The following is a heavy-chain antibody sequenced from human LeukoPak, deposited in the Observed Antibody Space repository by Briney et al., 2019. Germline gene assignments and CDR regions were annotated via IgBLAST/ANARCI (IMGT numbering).Heavy chain of an antibody. J-gene: IGHJ4*02. CDR2: IYYDGST. CDR1: GFSVSSKY. V-gene: IGHV3-53*05. D-gene: IGHD2-15*01. Sequence: QAGGSLRLSCAASGFSVSSKYMSWVRQAPGKGLEWVAVIYYDGSTSYADSVRGRFTISRDNSKNTVSLQMNTLRVEGRALFDCVRADGGSRYDWWGQGTLVTVSS. CDR3: VRADGGSRYDW.